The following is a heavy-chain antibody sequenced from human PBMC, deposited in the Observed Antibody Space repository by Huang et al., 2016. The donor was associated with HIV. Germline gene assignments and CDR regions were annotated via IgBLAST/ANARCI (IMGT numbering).Heavy chain of an antibody. J-gene: IGHJ4*02. CDR3: ASQHIGAAATWF. V-gene: IGHV4-39*01. Sequence: QLQLQESGPGQVKPSETLSLTCTVSGDFISSTNYYWGWIRQSPGKGLGWVGSVYQSGSTNYNPSLKSRGTLSVDTSRNQFSLRLNSVTAADTAVYYCASQHIGAAATWFWGRGTQVAVSS. CDR2: VYQSGST. CDR1: GDFISSTNYY. D-gene: IGHD6-13*01.